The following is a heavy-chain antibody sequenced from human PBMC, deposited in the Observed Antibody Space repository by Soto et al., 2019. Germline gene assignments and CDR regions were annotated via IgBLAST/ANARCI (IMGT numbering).Heavy chain of an antibody. CDR3: AKDYYYDSSGYPKIFDY. J-gene: IGHJ4*02. V-gene: IGHV4-34*01. Sequence: SETLSLTCAVYGGSFSGYYWSWIRQPPGKGLEWIGEINHSGSTNYNPSLKSRVTISVDTSKNQFSLKLSSVTAEDTAVYYCAKDYYYDSSGYPKIFDYWGQGTLVTVSS. D-gene: IGHD3-22*01. CDR1: GGSFSGYY. CDR2: INHSGST.